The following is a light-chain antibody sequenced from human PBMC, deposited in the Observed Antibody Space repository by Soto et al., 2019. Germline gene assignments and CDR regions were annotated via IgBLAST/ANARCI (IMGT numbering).Light chain of an antibody. V-gene: IGLV2-14*01. CDR3: SSYTSSSTQV. CDR2: EVS. CDR1: SSDLGGYSY. Sequence: QSALTQPASVSGSPGQSTTISSTGTSSDLGGYSYVSCYQQHPGKAPKRMIYEVSNRPSGVSNRFSGSKSGNTASLTISGLQAEDEADYYCSSYTSSSTQVFGTGTKVTVL. J-gene: IGLJ1*01.